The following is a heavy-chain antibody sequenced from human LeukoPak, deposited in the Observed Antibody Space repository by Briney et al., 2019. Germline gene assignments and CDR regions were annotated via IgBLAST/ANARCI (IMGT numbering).Heavy chain of an antibody. D-gene: IGHD5-18*01. J-gene: IGHJ4*02. V-gene: IGHV4-39*01. CDR1: GGSISSSSAY. CDR2: IYYSKNT. Sequence: NASETLSLTCTVSGGSISSSSAYWGWIRQPPGKGLEWIGSIYYSKNTYYNPSLKSRVTISADTSKNQFSLTLGSASATDTAVYYCVSPRGFSYGYFDYWGQGTLVTVSS. CDR3: VSPRGFSYGYFDY.